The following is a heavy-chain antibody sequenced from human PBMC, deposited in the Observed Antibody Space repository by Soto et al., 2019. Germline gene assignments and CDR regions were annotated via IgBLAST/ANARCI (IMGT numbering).Heavy chain of an antibody. J-gene: IGHJ4*02. D-gene: IGHD6-19*01. CDR3: ARSVAVPGAHIDY. CDR2: VYYTGST. Sequence: SETLSLTCSVSGGSISGSYWSWIRQSPGKGLEWLGYVYYTGSTNYSPSLRSRVSISVDTSKDEFSLRLSSVTAADTAVYFCARSVAVPGAHIDYWGQGTQVTVSS. V-gene: IGHV4-59*01. CDR1: GGSISGSY.